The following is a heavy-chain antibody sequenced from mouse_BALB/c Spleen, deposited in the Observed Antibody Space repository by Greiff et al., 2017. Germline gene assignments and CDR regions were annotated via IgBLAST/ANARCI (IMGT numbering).Heavy chain of an antibody. CDR1: GFTFSSYA. J-gene: IGHJ4*01. D-gene: IGHD2-2*01. CDR3: ARGQGYGGMDY. CDR2: ISTGGST. V-gene: IGHV5-6-5*01. Sequence: DVKLVESGAGLVKPGGSLKLSCAASGFTFSSYAMSWVRQTPEKGLEWVASISTGGSTYYPDSVKGRITISRDNARNILYLQMSSLRTEDTAMYYSARGQGYGGMDYWGQGTSVTVSS.